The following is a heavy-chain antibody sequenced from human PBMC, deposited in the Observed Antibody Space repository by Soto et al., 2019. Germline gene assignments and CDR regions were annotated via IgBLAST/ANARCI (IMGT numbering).Heavy chain of an antibody. CDR3: ARGDREDIAVVIGVRPGEYGVDV. Sequence: QVQLVESGGGVVQPGRSLRLSCAASGFTFRSYAMHWVHQAPGKGLECVAVIAYDGSNKFYRDYVRGRFTISRDNSENTLYLQINRLRYEDTAVYYCARGDREDIAVVIGVRPGEYGVDVWGQGTTVTVSS. CDR1: GFTFRSYA. D-gene: IGHD2-15*01. V-gene: IGHV3-30-3*01. CDR2: IAYDGSNK. J-gene: IGHJ6*02.